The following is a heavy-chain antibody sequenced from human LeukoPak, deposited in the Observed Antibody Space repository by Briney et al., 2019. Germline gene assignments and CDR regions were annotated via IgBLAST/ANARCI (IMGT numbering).Heavy chain of an antibody. CDR3: ARDLCSSSCELFDY. V-gene: IGHV1-18*01. CDR1: GYTFTSYG. Sequence: ASVKVSCKASGYTFTSYGISWVRQAPGQGLEWMGWISAYDGNRNYAQKFQGRVTSTTDTSTSTAYMELRSLRSDDTAVYYCARDLCSSSCELFDYWGQGTLVTVSS. D-gene: IGHD6-6*01. J-gene: IGHJ4*02. CDR2: ISAYDGNR.